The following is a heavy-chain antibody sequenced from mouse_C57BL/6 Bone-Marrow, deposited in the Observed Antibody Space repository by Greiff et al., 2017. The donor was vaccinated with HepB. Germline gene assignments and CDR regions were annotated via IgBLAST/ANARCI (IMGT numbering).Heavy chain of an antibody. CDR3: ARPYYATVVSWYFDV. Sequence: VQLQESGAELVKPGASVKISCKASGYAFSSYWMNWVKQRPGKGLEWIGQIYPGDGDTNYNGKFKGKATLTADKSSSTAYMQLSSLTSEDSAVYFCARPYYATVVSWYFDVWGTGTTVTVSS. V-gene: IGHV1-80*01. J-gene: IGHJ1*03. CDR1: GYAFSSYW. D-gene: IGHD1-1*01. CDR2: IYPGDGDT.